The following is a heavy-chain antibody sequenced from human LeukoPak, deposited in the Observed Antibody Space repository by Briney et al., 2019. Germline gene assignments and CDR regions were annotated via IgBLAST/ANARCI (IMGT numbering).Heavy chain of an antibody. V-gene: IGHV1-2*02. CDR2: INPNSGGT. J-gene: IGHJ4*02. Sequence: ASVKVSCKASGYTFTGYYMHWVRQAPGQGLEWMGWINPNSGGTNYAQKFQGRVTMTRDTSISTAYMKLRRLRSDDTAVYYCARDLQSSSGYYYVVGYWGQGTLVTVSS. CDR1: GYTFTGYY. D-gene: IGHD3-22*01. CDR3: ARDLQSSSGYYYVVGY.